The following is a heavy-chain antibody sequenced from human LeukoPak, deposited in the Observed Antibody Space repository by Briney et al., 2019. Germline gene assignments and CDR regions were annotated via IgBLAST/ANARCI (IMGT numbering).Heavy chain of an antibody. CDR3: ARGARIVVVTSDAFDI. Sequence: ASVKVSCKVFGYTLTELSMHWVRQAPGKGLEWMGGFDPEDGETIYAQKFQGRVTMTEDTSTNTAYMELSRLRSDDTAVYYCARGARIVVVTSDAFDIWGQGTMVTVSS. J-gene: IGHJ3*02. V-gene: IGHV1-24*01. CDR2: FDPEDGET. CDR1: GYTLTELS. D-gene: IGHD3-22*01.